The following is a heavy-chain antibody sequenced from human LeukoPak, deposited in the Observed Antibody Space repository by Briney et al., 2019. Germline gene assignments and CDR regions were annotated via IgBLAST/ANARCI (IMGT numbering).Heavy chain of an antibody. J-gene: IGHJ5*02. D-gene: IGHD4-17*01. Sequence: SETLSLTCTVSGGSISSYYWSWIRQPPGKGLEWIGYIYYSGSTNYNPSLKSRVTISVDTSKNQFLLKLSSVTAADTAVYYCARVDGHFSNWFDPWGQGTLVTVSS. CDR1: GGSISSYY. CDR2: IYYSGST. V-gene: IGHV4-59*01. CDR3: ARVDGHFSNWFDP.